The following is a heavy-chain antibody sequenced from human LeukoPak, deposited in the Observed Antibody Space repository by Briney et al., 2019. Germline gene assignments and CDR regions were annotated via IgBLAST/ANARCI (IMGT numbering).Heavy chain of an antibody. CDR1: GGTFSSYA. CDR2: IIPIFGTA. D-gene: IGHD3-10*01. CDR3: ARDLRTYGSGSYLDY. V-gene: IGHV1-69*06. Sequence: SVKVSCKASGGTFSSYAISWVRQAPGQGLEWMGGIIPIFGTANYAQKFQGRVTITADKSTSTAYMELSSLRSEDTAVYYCARDLRTYGSGSYLDYWGQGTLVTVSS. J-gene: IGHJ4*02.